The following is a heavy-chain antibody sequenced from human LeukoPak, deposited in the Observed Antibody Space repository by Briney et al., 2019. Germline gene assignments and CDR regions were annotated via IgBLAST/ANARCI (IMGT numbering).Heavy chain of an antibody. CDR3: ARDPNGDYIGAFDM. V-gene: IGHV3-23*01. CDR1: RFTFSSYA. D-gene: IGHD4-17*01. J-gene: IGHJ3*02. Sequence: GGSLRLSCAASRFTFSSYAMIWVRQAPERGLQWVSGISGSGTYYADFAKGRFTISRDNSKNTLYLQMNSLRAEDTATYYCARDPNGDYIGAFDMWGQGTMVTAS. CDR2: ISGSGT.